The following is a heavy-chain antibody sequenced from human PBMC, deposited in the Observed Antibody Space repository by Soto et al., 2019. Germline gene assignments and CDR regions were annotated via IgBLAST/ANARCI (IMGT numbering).Heavy chain of an antibody. CDR1: GFSFRNYG. Sequence: QVQLVESGGGVVQPGRSLRLSCAASGFSFRNYGMHWVRQAPGKGLEWVAVISYDGSNKYYADSVKGRFTISRDNSKNTLYLLMNSLRPGVTAVYYCAKDRLRGGFLTTATSNGMDVWGQGTTVTVSS. V-gene: IGHV3-30*18. CDR3: AKDRLRGGFLTTATSNGMDV. D-gene: IGHD2-15*01. J-gene: IGHJ6*02. CDR2: ISYDGSNK.